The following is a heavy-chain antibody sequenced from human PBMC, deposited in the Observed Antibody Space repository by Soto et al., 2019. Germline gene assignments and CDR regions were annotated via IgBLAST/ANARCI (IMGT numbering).Heavy chain of an antibody. CDR3: AREPRFCRGGGCPITGDAYDI. Sequence: GGSLRLSCTASGFIVSDTYVNWVRQAPGKGLEWVSVISNRGDTHYADSVRGRFSLSRDISDNTLHLQMNNLRVEDTAVYFCAREPRFCRGGGCPITGDAYDIWGKGTMVPVSS. J-gene: IGHJ3*02. D-gene: IGHD2-15*01. V-gene: IGHV3-66*01. CDR2: ISNRGDT. CDR1: GFIVSDTY.